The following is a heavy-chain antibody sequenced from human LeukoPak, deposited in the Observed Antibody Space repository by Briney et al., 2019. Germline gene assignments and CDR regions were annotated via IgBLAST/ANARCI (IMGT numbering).Heavy chain of an antibody. CDR3: AELGITMIGGV. J-gene: IGHJ6*04. V-gene: IGHV3-30*04. CDR2: ISYDGSNK. CDR1: GFTFSSYA. Sequence: GGSLRLSCAASGFTFSSYAVHWVRQAPGKGLEWVAVISYDGSNKYYADSVKGRFTISRDNSKNTLYLQMNSLRAEDTAVYYCAELGITMIGGVWGKGTTVTISS. D-gene: IGHD3-10*02.